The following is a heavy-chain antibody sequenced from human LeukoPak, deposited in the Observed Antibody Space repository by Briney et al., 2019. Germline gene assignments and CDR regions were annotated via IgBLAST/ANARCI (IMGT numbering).Heavy chain of an antibody. CDR1: GFTFSSYA. CDR3: AKGRYDTDY. CDR2: ISYDGSNK. J-gene: IGHJ4*02. Sequence: PGGSLRLSCAASGFTFSSYAMHWVRQAPGKGLEWVALISYDGSNKYYADSVKGRFTISRDNSKNTLYLQMNSLRAEDTALYYCAKGRYDTDYWGQGTLVIVSS. D-gene: IGHD1-1*01. V-gene: IGHV3-30*04.